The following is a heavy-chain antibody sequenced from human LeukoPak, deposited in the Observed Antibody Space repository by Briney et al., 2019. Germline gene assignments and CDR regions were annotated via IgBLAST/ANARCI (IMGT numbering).Heavy chain of an antibody. J-gene: IGHJ4*02. CDR3: ARDRRLVGATGTFDY. D-gene: IGHD1-26*01. Sequence: GGSLRLSCAASGFTFSSYSMNWVRQAPGKGLEWVSYISSSSSTIYYADSVKGRFTISRDNAKNSLYLQMNSLRAEDTAVYYCARDRRLVGATGTFDYWGQGTLVTVSS. CDR2: ISSSSSTI. CDR1: GFTFSSYS. V-gene: IGHV3-48*04.